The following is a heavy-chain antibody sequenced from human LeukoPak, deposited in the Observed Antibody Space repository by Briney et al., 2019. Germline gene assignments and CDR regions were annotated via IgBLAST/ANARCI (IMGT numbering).Heavy chain of an antibody. CDR1: GGSISSYY. CDR3: AGCTYYYDRSGLAFDY. J-gene: IGHJ4*02. D-gene: IGHD3-22*01. Sequence: SETLSLTCTVSGGSISSYYWSWIRQPPGKGLEWIGYIYYSGSTNYNPSLKSRVTLSVDTSKHQFSLKLSSVTAADTAVYYCAGCTYYYDRSGLAFDYWGQGTLVTVSS. CDR2: IYYSGST. V-gene: IGHV4-59*01.